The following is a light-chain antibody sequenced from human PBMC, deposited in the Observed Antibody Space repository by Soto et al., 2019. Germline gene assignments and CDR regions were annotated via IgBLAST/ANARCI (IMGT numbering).Light chain of an antibody. Sequence: QSVLTQPPSASGTPGQRVTISCSGSSSNIGSNYVYWYQQLPGTAPKLLIYRNNQRHSGVPDRFSGSKSGTSASLAISGLRSEDEADYYWAAWDDSLSGVVFGGGTKLTVL. CDR2: RNN. CDR1: SSNIGSNY. V-gene: IGLV1-47*01. J-gene: IGLJ2*01. CDR3: AAWDDSLSGVV.